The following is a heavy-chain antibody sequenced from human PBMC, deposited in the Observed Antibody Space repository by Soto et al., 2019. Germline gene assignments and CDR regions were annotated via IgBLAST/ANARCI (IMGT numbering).Heavy chain of an antibody. J-gene: IGHJ6*02. Sequence: PGESLKISCKGSGYSFTSYWIGWVRQMPGKGLEWMGIIYPGDSDTRYSPSFQGQVTISADKSISTAYLQWSSLKASDTAMYYCARPPLGSKGYYGMDVWGQGTTVTVSS. V-gene: IGHV5-51*01. CDR1: GYSFTSYW. D-gene: IGHD2-15*01. CDR2: IYPGDSDT. CDR3: ARPPLGSKGYYGMDV.